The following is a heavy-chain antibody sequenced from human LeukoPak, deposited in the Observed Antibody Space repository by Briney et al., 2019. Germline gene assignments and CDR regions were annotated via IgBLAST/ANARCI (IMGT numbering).Heavy chain of an antibody. Sequence: GGSLRLSCEASGFTFSSSWMHWVRQAPGKGLVWVSRVSSDGNSSSYADSVKGRFTISRDNAKNTLSLQMNSLRAEDTAVYYCARSSGYGYDYWGQGTLVTVSS. CDR1: GFTFSSSW. CDR3: ARSSGYGYDY. D-gene: IGHD5-18*01. CDR2: VSSDGNSS. V-gene: IGHV3-74*01. J-gene: IGHJ4*02.